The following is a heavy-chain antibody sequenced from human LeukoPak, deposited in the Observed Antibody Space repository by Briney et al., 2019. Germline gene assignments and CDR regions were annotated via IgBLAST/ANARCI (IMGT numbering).Heavy chain of an antibody. V-gene: IGHV4-39*07. CDR3: ARESGSYLWRSWLNP. CDR2: IYYSGNT. D-gene: IGHD3-16*01. CDR1: GGSFSSSSYY. Sequence: PSETLSLTCTVSGGSFSSSSYYWGWIRQPPGKGLEWIGSIYYSGNTYPNPSLKSRVTISVDTSKNQFSLMLNSVTAADTAVYYCARESGSYLWRSWLNPWGQGTLVTVSS. J-gene: IGHJ5*02.